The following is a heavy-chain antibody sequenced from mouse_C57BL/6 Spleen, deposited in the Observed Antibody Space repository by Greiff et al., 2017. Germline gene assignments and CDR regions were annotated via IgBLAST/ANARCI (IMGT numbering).Heavy chain of an antibody. CDR1: GFTFSSYG. V-gene: IGHV5-6*01. D-gene: IGHD3-2*02. J-gene: IGHJ3*01. CDR2: ISSGGSYT. Sequence: EVMLVESGGDLVKPGGSLKLSCAASGFTFSSYGMSWVRQTPDKRLEWVATISSGGSYTCYPDSVKGRFTISRDNAKNTLYLQMSILKSEDTAMYYCARPLDSSGYWFAYWGQGTLVTVSA. CDR3: ARPLDSSGYWFAY.